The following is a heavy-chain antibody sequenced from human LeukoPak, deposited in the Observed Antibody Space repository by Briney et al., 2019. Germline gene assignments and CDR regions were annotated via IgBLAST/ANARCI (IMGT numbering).Heavy chain of an antibody. CDR2: INHSGST. D-gene: IGHD3-22*01. J-gene: IGHJ4*02. CDR1: GGSLSGYY. V-gene: IGHV4-34*01. Sequence: SETLSLTCAVSGGSLSGYYWTWIRQPPGKGLEWIGEINHSGSTNYNPSLKSRVTISVDTSKNQFSLMLSSVTAADTAVYYCARIDSSGDDYLFDYWGQGTLVTVSS. CDR3: ARIDSSGDDYLFDY.